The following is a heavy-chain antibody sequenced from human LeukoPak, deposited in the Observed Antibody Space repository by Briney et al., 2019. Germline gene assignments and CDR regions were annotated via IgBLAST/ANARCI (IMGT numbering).Heavy chain of an antibody. CDR3: ARDVGGDPNHYYASGTNYNEHFFDY. CDR2: IYDSGST. Sequence: PSETLSLTCTVSGDSISSYYWSWIRQPPGKGLEWIGYIYDSGSTNYHPSLKSRVTISADTSKNQFSLKLRSVTAADTAVYYCARDVGGDPNHYYASGTNYNEHFFDYWGQGILVTVSS. V-gene: IGHV4-59*01. CDR1: GDSISSYY. D-gene: IGHD3-10*01. J-gene: IGHJ4*02.